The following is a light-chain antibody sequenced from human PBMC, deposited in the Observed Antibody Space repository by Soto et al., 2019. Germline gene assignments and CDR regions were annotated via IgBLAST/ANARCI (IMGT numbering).Light chain of an antibody. CDR1: SRDVGYYNF. Sequence: QSVLTQPASVSGSPGQSITISCTGTSRDVGYYNFVSWYQQHPGKATKLMIYEVSNRPSGVSNRFSGSKSGNTASLTISGLQAEDEADYYCSSYTSSNTWVFGGGTKVTVL. CDR3: SSYTSSNTWV. J-gene: IGLJ3*02. CDR2: EVS. V-gene: IGLV2-14*01.